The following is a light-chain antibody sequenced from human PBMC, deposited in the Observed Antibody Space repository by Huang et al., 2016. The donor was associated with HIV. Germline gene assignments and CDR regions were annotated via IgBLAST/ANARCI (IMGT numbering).Light chain of an antibody. CDR1: QSVTSY. CDR3: QQRSNWPPYT. J-gene: IGKJ2*01. Sequence: EIVLTQSPATLSLSPGERATLSCRASQSVTSYLAWYQQKPGQAPRLLSYDASNRATGSPARFSGSGSGTDFTLTISSLEPEDFAVYYCQQRSNWPPYTFGPGTKLEIK. V-gene: IGKV3-11*01. CDR2: DAS.